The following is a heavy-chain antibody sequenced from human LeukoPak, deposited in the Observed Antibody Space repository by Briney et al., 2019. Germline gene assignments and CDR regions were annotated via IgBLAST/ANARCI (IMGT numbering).Heavy chain of an antibody. V-gene: IGHV3-66*01. D-gene: IGHD6-19*01. J-gene: IGHJ5*02. CDR2: IYSGGST. CDR1: GFTVSSNY. CDR3: ARDRIAVAGNWFDP. Sequence: GGSLRLSCAASGFTVSSNYMSWVRQPPGKGLEWVSGIYSGGSTYYAHSVTGRFTISRDNSKNPLSLQMNCLRAEDTAVYYCARDRIAVAGNWFDPWGQGTLVTVSS.